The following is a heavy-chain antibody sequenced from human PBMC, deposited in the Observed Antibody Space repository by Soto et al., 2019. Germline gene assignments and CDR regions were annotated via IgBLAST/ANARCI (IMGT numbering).Heavy chain of an antibody. CDR3: ARAYSDLLTGYSLYTP. V-gene: IGHV4-4*01. Sequence: QVQLQESGPGLVKPSGTLSLTCAVSGCSISSSNWWSWVRQPPGKGLEWIGEIYHSGSTNYNPSLKSRVTISVDKSKHQFSLKLSCVTAADTAVYCCARAYSDLLTGYSLYTPWGQGTLVTVSS. J-gene: IGHJ5*02. D-gene: IGHD3-9*01. CDR1: GCSISSSNW. CDR2: IYHSGST.